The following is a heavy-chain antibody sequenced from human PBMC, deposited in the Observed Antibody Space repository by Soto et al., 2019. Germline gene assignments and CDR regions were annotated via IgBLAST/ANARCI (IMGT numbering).Heavy chain of an antibody. D-gene: IGHD6-19*01. J-gene: IGHJ5*02. V-gene: IGHV4-34*01. CDR3: ARGGERVAGHFGWFDP. Sequence: QVQLQQWGAGLLKPSETLSLTCAVYGGSFSGYYWSWIHQPPGKGLEWIGEINHSGSTNYNPSLKSRVTISVDTSKNQFSLKLSSVTAADTAVYYCARGGERVAGHFGWFDPWGQGTLVTVSS. CDR1: GGSFSGYY. CDR2: INHSGST.